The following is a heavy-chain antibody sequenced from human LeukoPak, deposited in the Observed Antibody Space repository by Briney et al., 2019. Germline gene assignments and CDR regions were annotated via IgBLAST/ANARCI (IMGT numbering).Heavy chain of an antibody. J-gene: IGHJ4*02. CDR2: IRKDGSEK. CDR1: GFTFSRYW. V-gene: IGHV3-7*05. CDR3: VTDVSGSLGD. Sequence: GGSLRLSCAASGFTFSRYWMSWVRQAPGKGLEWVANIRKDGSEKHYVDSVKGRFTISRDNAKNSLYLQMSSLRAEDTAVYYCVTDVSGSLGDWGQGTLVTVSS. D-gene: IGHD5-12*01.